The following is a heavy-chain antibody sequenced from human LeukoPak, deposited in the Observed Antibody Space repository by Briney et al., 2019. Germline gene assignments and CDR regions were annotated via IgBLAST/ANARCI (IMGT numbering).Heavy chain of an antibody. Sequence: PSETLSLTCTVSGGSMSSYYWSWIRQSPGKGLEWIGNIYYSGSTNYNPSLKSRVTISLDTSKNQFSLKLSSVTAADTAVYYCARDVTWTYFDFWGQGTLVTVSS. V-gene: IGHV4-59*01. CDR2: IYYSGST. J-gene: IGHJ4*02. CDR1: GGSMSSYY. CDR3: ARDVTWTYFDF. D-gene: IGHD3/OR15-3a*01.